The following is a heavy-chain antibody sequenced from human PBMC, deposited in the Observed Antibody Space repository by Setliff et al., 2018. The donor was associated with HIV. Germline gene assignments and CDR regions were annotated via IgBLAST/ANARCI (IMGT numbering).Heavy chain of an antibody. CDR3: ARLLEGPDYSSDFRYFDWFPDV. D-gene: IGHD3-9*01. J-gene: IGHJ4*02. CDR1: GVYISNYH. V-gene: IGHV4-4*08. CDR2: IHTTGSP. Sequence: SETLSLTCTISGVYISNYHWGWIRQPPGRGLEWVGSIHTTGSPKNNPSLQSRVSISIDMAKSLFSLELSSVTAADTAVYYCARLLEGPDYSSDFRYFDWFPDVWGQGTLVTVSS.